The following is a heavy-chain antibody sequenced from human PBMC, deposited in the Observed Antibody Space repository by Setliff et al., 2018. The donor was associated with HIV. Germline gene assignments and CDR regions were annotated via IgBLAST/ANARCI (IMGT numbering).Heavy chain of an antibody. Sequence: PSETLSLTCTVSGGSIRSGGYYWSWIRQHPGKGLEWIGYIYYSGSTYYNPSLKSRVTISVDTSKNQFSLRLSSVTAADTAVYYRARSPGPSYCSGGSCYDYFDYWGQGTLVTVSS. CDR3: ARSPGPSYCSGGSCYDYFDY. CDR2: IYYSGST. J-gene: IGHJ4*02. CDR1: GGSIRSGGYY. V-gene: IGHV4-31*03. D-gene: IGHD2-15*01.